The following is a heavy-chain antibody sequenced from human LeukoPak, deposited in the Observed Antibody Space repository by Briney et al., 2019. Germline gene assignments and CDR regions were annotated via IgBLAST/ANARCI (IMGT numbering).Heavy chain of an antibody. CDR1: GFTFSSYA. CDR2: ISYDGSNK. CDR3: ARDREENYLFDY. V-gene: IGHV3-30-3*01. D-gene: IGHD1-7*01. Sequence: GGSLRLSCAASGFTFSSYAMHWVRQAPGKGLEWVAVISYDGSNKYYADSVKGRFTISRDISKNTLYLQMNSLRAEDTAVYYCARDREENYLFDYWGQGTLVTVSS. J-gene: IGHJ4*02.